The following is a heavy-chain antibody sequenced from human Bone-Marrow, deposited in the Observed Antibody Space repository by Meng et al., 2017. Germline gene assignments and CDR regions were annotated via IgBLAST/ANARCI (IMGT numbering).Heavy chain of an antibody. CDR1: GFTFSSYE. CDR2: ISGSGSLT. Sequence: GESLKISCATSGFTFSSYEMNWVRQAPGKGLEWVSYISGSGSLTKYTDSVKGRFTISRDNAKNSLYLQMHTLRAEDTAVYYCAREGSSGTTSDYWGQGTLVTVSS. D-gene: IGHD1-1*01. V-gene: IGHV3-48*03. J-gene: IGHJ4*02. CDR3: AREGSSGTTSDY.